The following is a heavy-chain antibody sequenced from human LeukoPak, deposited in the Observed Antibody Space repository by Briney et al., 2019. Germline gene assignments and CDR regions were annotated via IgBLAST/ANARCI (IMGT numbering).Heavy chain of an antibody. D-gene: IGHD3-22*01. CDR1: GFTFDDYA. J-gene: IGHJ4*02. Sequence: GGSLRLSCAASGFTFDDYAMHWVRQAPGKGLEWVSGISWNSGSIGYADSVKGRFTISRDNAKNSLYLKMNSMRAEDTALYYCANSYCDSSGYWVYFDYWGQGTLVTVSS. V-gene: IGHV3-9*01. CDR2: ISWNSGSI. CDR3: ANSYCDSSGYWVYFDY.